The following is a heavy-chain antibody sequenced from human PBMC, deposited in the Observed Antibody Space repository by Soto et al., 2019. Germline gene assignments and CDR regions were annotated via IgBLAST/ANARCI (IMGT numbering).Heavy chain of an antibody. J-gene: IGHJ6*02. CDR1: GGAINNRDYY. V-gene: IGHV4-31*03. D-gene: IGHD3-10*01. CDR3: ARDRPAFKWFGSGMDV. CDR2: IFYSGST. Sequence: QVQLQESGPGLVKPSQTLSLTCSVSGGAINNRDYYWSWFRQHPGKGLEWIGNIFYSGSTDYNPSLKGRLTISIDTSKNEFSLKLTSVTAADTAVYYCARDRPAFKWFGSGMDVWGQGTTVTVSS.